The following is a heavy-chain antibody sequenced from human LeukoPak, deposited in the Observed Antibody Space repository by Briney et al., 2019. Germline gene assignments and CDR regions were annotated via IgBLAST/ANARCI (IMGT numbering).Heavy chain of an antibody. J-gene: IGHJ3*02. CDR2: IYYSGST. Sequence: PSETLSLTCTVPDGSFSSYSWNWIRQPPGRGLEWIGYIYYSGSTIYNPSLRSRVTISIDTSKNQFSLKLTTVTAADTAVYYCARLKARDAFDIWGQGTMVTVSS. CDR1: DGSFSSYS. V-gene: IGHV4-59*08. CDR3: ARLKARDAFDI.